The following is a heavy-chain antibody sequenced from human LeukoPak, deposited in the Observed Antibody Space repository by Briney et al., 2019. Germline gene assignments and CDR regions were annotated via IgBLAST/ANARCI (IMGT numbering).Heavy chain of an antibody. V-gene: IGHV1-18*01. CDR3: ARSSLGTITAGPFDY. CDR1: GYTFSSYG. J-gene: IGHJ4*02. CDR2: ISGYNGNT. D-gene: IGHD5-12*01. Sequence: EASVKVSCTASGYTFSSYGIAWVRQAPGQGLEWMGWISGYNGNTNYAQKLQGRVSMTTDTSTTTAYMELRSLTSDDTALYYCARSSLGTITAGPFDYWGQGTLVTVSS.